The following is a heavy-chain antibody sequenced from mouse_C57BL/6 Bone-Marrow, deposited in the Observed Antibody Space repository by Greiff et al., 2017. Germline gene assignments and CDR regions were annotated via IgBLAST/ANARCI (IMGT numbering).Heavy chain of an antibody. Sequence: QVQLQQPGAELVKPGASVKVSCKASGYTFTSYWMHWVKQRPGQGLEWIGRIHPADSDTNYNQKFKGKATLTVDKSSSTAYMQLSSLTSEDSAVYYCAMGSYDDALFDYWGQGTTLTVSS. CDR2: IHPADSDT. CDR3: AMGSYDDALFDY. CDR1: GYTFTSYW. D-gene: IGHD2-4*01. J-gene: IGHJ2*01. V-gene: IGHV1-74*01.